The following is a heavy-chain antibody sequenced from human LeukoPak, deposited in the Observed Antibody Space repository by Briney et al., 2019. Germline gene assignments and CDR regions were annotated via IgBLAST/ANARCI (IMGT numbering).Heavy chain of an antibody. J-gene: IGHJ4*02. V-gene: IGHV3-23*01. CDR1: GFTFSSYA. CDR3: AKGDRGYSDGYMFDY. Sequence: GGSLRLSCAASGFTFSSYAMSWVRQAPGKGLEWVSAICGSGGSTYYADSVTGQFTISRDNSKNTLELQMNGLRAEDTAVYYCAKGDRGYSDGYMFDYWGQGTLVTVCS. CDR2: ICGSGGST. D-gene: IGHD5-18*01.